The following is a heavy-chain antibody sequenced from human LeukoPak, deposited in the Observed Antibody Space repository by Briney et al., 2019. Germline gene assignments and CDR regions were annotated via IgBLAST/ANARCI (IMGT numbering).Heavy chain of an antibody. V-gene: IGHV4-4*07. CDR1: GGSITSFY. CDR2: IYTTGST. Sequence: SETLSLTCSVSGGSITSFYWSWIRQPAGKGLEWIGRIYTTGSTTYNPSLKSRVTMSVDTSKNQFSLKLRSVTAADTAVYYCARDSGTTGEVKFDPWGQGTLDTVSS. J-gene: IGHJ5*02. CDR3: ARDSGTTGEVKFDP. D-gene: IGHD3-10*01.